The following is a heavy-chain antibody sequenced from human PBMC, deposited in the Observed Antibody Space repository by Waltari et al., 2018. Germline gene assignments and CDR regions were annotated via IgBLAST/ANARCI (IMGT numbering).Heavy chain of an antibody. D-gene: IGHD1-26*01. CDR1: GFTFSSYS. V-gene: IGHV3-21*01. CDR2: ISSSSSYI. Sequence: EVQLVESGGGLVKPGGSLRLSCAASGFTFSSYSMNWFRQAPGKGLEWVSSISSSSSYIYYADSVKGRFTISRDNAKNSLYLQMNSLRAEDTAVYYCARDRVGATGMDYWGQGTLVTVSS. J-gene: IGHJ4*02. CDR3: ARDRVGATGMDY.